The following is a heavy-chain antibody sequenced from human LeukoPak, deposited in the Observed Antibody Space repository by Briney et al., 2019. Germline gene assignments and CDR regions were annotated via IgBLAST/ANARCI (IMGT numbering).Heavy chain of an antibody. J-gene: IGHJ6*03. V-gene: IGHV4-39*07. CDR1: GGSISSSSYY. Sequence: SETLSLTCTVSGGSISSSSYYWGWIRQPPGKGLEWIGEIYHSGSTNYNPSLKSRVTISVDKSKNQFSLKLSSVTAADTAVYYCASGSAKNYYYYMDVWGKGTTVTVSS. CDR2: IYHSGST. CDR3: ASGSAKNYYYYMDV. D-gene: IGHD1-1*01.